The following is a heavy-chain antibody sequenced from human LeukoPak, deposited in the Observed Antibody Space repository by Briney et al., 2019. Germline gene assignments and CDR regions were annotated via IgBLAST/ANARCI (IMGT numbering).Heavy chain of an antibody. CDR3: EGILTGIGGAFDI. Sequence: GGSLRLSCAASGFTFSSYGMHWVRQAPGKGLEWVAVISYDGSNKYYADSVKGRFTISRDNSKNTLYLQMNSLRAEDTAVYYCEGILTGIGGAFDIWGQGTMVTVSS. V-gene: IGHV3-30*03. CDR2: ISYDGSNK. J-gene: IGHJ3*02. CDR1: GFTFSSYG. D-gene: IGHD3-9*01.